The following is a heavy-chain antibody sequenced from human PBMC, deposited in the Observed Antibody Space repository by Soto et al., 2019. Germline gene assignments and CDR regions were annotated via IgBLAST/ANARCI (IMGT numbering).Heavy chain of an antibody. D-gene: IGHD1-26*01. CDR3: AKVLWRAETLAPFDV. CDR1: GFTFSSFP. Sequence: EVQLLQSGGGLVQPGGSLRRSCAASGFTFSSFPMSWFRQPRGKGLEWVSTINTSGANTHYSDSVKGRLTISRDNSQNTLYLPLNSLGAADTALYYCAKVLWRAETLAPFDVCGKGTTVIVSS. V-gene: IGHV3-23*01. CDR2: INTSGANT. J-gene: IGHJ6*04.